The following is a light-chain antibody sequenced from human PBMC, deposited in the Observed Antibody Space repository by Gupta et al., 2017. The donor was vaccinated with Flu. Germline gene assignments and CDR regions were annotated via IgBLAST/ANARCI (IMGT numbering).Light chain of an antibody. J-gene: IGLJ1*01. CDR1: KLGDKY. V-gene: IGLV3-1*01. Sequence: TCSGDKLGDKYACWYQQKPGQSTVLVIYQDSKRPSGIPERFSGSNSGNTATLTISGTQAMDEADYYCQAWDSSTEVFGTGTKVTVL. CDR2: QDS. CDR3: QAWDSSTEV.